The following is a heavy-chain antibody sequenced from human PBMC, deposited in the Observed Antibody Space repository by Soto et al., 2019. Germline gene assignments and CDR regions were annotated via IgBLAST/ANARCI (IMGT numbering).Heavy chain of an antibody. Sequence: QVQLVESGGGVVQPGRSLRLSCAASGFTFSSYGMHWVRQAPGKGLEWVAVISYDGSNKYYADSVKGRFTISRDNSKNTLYLQMNSLRAEDTAVYYCAKIPISKHSYGIAAPGDYWGQGTLVTVSS. V-gene: IGHV3-30*18. CDR1: GFTFSSYG. J-gene: IGHJ4*02. CDR3: AKIPISKHSYGIAAPGDY. CDR2: ISYDGSNK. D-gene: IGHD6-13*01.